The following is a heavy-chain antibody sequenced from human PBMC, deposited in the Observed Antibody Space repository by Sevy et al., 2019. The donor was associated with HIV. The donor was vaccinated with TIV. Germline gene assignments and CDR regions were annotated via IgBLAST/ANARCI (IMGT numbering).Heavy chain of an antibody. J-gene: IGHJ4*02. CDR3: AKDGGRNWDQFFFDY. V-gene: IGHV3-23*01. D-gene: IGHD7-27*01. CDR2: ISGTGGST. Sequence: GGSLRLSCEASGFTFSSFGMSWVRQAPGKGLEWVSGISGTGGSTYYADSVKGRFTISRVNSKNTLYIHMISLRAEDTAVYYCAKDGGRNWDQFFFDYWGQGTLVTVSS. CDR1: GFTFSSFG.